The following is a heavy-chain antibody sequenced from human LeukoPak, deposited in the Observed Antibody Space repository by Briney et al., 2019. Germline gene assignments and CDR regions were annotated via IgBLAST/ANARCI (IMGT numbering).Heavy chain of an antibody. D-gene: IGHD5-24*01. Sequence: VASAKVSCKASGGTFSSYTISWVRQAPGQGLEWMGRIIPILGIANYAQKFQGRVTITADKSTSTAYMELSSLRSEDTAVYYCARGSLITYYYYMDVWGKGTTVTVSS. CDR3: ARGSLITYYYYMDV. CDR1: GGTFSSYT. CDR2: IIPILGIA. J-gene: IGHJ6*03. V-gene: IGHV1-69*02.